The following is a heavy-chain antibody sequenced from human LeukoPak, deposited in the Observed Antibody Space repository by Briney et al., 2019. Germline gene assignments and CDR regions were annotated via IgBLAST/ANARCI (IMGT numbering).Heavy chain of an antibody. D-gene: IGHD6-13*01. J-gene: IGHJ5*02. Sequence: SETLSLTCTVSGGSISPYYWSWIRQPPGKGLEWIGYIYYSGSTNYNPSLKSRVTISVDTSKNQFSLKLSSVTAADTAVYYCARRLLSTTAGVLGFDPWGQGTLVTVSS. CDR2: IYYSGST. CDR1: GGSISPYY. CDR3: ARRLLSTTAGVLGFDP. V-gene: IGHV4-59*01.